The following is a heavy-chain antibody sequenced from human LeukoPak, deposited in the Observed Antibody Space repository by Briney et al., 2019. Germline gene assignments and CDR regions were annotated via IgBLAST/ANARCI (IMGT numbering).Heavy chain of an antibody. CDR3: ARSEGYCSSSSCDAYYFYMDV. CDR1: GFTFSDYS. CDR2: ISSASSYI. J-gene: IGHJ6*03. D-gene: IGHD2-2*01. Sequence: PGGSLRLSCAASGFTFSDYSMNWVRQAPGKGLEWVSSISSASSYISYADSVKGRFTISRDNAKNSLYLQMNNLRAEDTAVYYCARSEGYCSSSSCDAYYFYMDVWGKGTTVTASS. V-gene: IGHV3-21*01.